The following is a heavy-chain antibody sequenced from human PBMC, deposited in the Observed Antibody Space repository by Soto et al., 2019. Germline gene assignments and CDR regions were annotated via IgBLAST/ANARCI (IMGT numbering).Heavy chain of an antibody. D-gene: IGHD3-3*01. CDR3: ARVTFGSGSWALEN. CDR1: GFTFSNDW. Sequence: GGSLRLSCAATGFTFSNDWMTWVRQATGKGLEWVANIKEDGSQTFYAESVKGRFTVSRDNAKSSLYLEINRLGIEDTALYYCARVTFGSGSWALENWGQGTPVTVSS. J-gene: IGHJ4*02. V-gene: IGHV3-7*01. CDR2: IKEDGSQT.